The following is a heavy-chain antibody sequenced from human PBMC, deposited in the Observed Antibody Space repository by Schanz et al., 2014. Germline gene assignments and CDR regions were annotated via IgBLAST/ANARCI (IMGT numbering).Heavy chain of an antibody. V-gene: IGHV4-61*08. CDR2: IYYSGDT. Sequence: QVQLQESGPRLVKPSETLSLICTVSGGSITSSGFYWAWIRQPPGKGLEWIGYIYYSGDTNYNPSLKSRVTISVDTSKNQFSLNLISVTAADTAVYYCARQGIGYQHGRYYYYMDVWGRGTTVTVSS. CDR1: GGSITSSGFY. CDR3: ARQGIGYQHGRYYYYMDV. J-gene: IGHJ6*03. D-gene: IGHD2-2*01.